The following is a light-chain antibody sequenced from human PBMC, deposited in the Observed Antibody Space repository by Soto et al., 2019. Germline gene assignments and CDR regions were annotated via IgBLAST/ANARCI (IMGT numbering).Light chain of an antibody. CDR2: GNN. Sequence: QLVLTQPPSVSGAPGQRVTISCTGSNSNIGAGFAVHWYQQLPGTAPKLLIHGNNNRPSGVPDRFSGSKSDTSASLAITGLQADDEADYYCHSYDGRLNCYVFGTGTKLTVL. V-gene: IGLV1-40*01. CDR1: NSNIGAGFA. CDR3: HSYDGRLNCYV. J-gene: IGLJ1*01.